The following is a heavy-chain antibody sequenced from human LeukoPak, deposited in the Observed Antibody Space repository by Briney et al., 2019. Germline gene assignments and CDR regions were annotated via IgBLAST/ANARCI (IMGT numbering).Heavy chain of an antibody. CDR3: AREEAYSSSSGVDY. CDR1: GYTFTGYY. J-gene: IGHJ4*02. V-gene: IGHV1-2*02. D-gene: IGHD6-6*01. CDR2: INPNSGGT. Sequence: GASVKVSCKASGYTFTGYYMHWVRQAPAQGLEWIGLINPNSGGTNYEQKFQGRVTMTRDPSISTAYVELSRLRSDDTAVYYCAREEAYSSSSGVDYWGQGTLVTVSS.